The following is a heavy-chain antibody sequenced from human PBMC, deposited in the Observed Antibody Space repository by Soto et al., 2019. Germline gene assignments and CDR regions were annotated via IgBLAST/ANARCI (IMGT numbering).Heavy chain of an antibody. Sequence: EVQLVESGGGLVKPGGSLRLSCAASGFTFSSYSMNWVRQAPGKGLEWVSSISSSMSYIYYADSVKGRFTISRDNTKNSLYLKMTALRAEDTAVYYCARDETPHYGMDVWAQGPTVTVSS. V-gene: IGHV3-21*01. D-gene: IGHD2-15*01. CDR2: ISSSMSYI. J-gene: IGHJ6*02. CDR1: GFTFSSYS. CDR3: ARDETPHYGMDV.